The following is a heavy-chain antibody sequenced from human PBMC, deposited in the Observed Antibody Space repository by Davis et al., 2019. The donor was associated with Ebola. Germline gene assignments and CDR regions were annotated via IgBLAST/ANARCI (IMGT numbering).Heavy chain of an antibody. V-gene: IGHV3-7*03. Sequence: ETLSLTCTVSGGSISSSSYYWGWIRQAPGKGPEWVAIIKEDGGEKYYVDSVKGRFTISRDNAKNSLFLEMNSLRAEDTAFYYCASGDGRGRSYDMDVWGQGTTVTVSS. CDR2: IKEDGGEK. D-gene: IGHD3/OR15-3a*01. CDR1: GGSISSSSYY. CDR3: ASGDGRGRSYDMDV. J-gene: IGHJ6*03.